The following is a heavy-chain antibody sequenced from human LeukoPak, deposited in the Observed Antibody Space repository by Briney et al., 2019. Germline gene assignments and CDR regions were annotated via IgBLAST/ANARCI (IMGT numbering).Heavy chain of an antibody. D-gene: IGHD2/OR15-2a*01. J-gene: IGHJ4*02. CDR2: ISGGGSTI. CDR3: AKLPVGTPFNF. Sequence: PGGSLRLSCAASGFTFSSYSMNWVRQAPGKGLEWVSYISGGGSTIYYADSVKGRFTISRDNSKNTLYLQMNSLRAEDTAVYYCAKLPVGTPFNFWGQGTLVTVSS. V-gene: IGHV3-48*01. CDR1: GFTFSSYS.